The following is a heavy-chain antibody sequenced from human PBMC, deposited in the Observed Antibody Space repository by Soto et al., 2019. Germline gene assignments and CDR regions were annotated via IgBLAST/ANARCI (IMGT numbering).Heavy chain of an antibody. Sequence: PGGSLRLSCAASGFTFSSYGMHWVRQAPGKGLEWVAVISYDGSNKYYADSVKGRFTISRDNSKNTLYLQMNSLRAEDTAVYYCAKDYCCAARPAIYYYYYGMDVWGQGTTVTVSS. CDR2: ISYDGSNK. D-gene: IGHD6-6*01. J-gene: IGHJ6*02. CDR1: GFTFSSYG. CDR3: AKDYCCAARPAIYYYYYGMDV. V-gene: IGHV3-30*18.